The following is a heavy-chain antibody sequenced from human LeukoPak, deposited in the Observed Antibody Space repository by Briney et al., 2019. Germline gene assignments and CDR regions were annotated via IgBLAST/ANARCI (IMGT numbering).Heavy chain of an antibody. CDR3: ATLRGASTAVFDS. CDR1: GGSISYDY. CDR2: IHYSGAT. J-gene: IGHJ4*02. D-gene: IGHD2-21*02. V-gene: IGHV4-59*08. Sequence: PSETLSLTCTVSGGSISYDYWSWIRQSPGKRLEWIGYIHYSGATNYSPSLKSQVTISVDTSKNQFSPKLSSVTAADTALYYCATLRGASTAVFDSWGQGALVTVSS.